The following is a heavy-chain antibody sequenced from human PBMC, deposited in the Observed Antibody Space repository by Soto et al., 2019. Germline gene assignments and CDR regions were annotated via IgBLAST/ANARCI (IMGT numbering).Heavy chain of an antibody. CDR2: VSAYSGDT. CDR1: GYIFITHG. D-gene: IGHD3-10*01. J-gene: IGHJ4*02. CDR3: ARKKWGVEGSDY. Sequence: QVQLVQSGAEVKEPGASMKVSCKTSGYIFITHGVTWVRQAPGQGLEWMGWVSAYSGDTYYAPDLQGRVTMTRDTSTNTVYMELRSLTSHDTAMYYCARKKWGVEGSDYWGQGTLVTVSS. V-gene: IGHV1-18*01.